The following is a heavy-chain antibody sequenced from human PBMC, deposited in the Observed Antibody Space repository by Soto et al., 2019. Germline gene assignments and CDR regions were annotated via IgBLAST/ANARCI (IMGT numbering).Heavy chain of an antibody. CDR3: ARVVVAATAGGCFDP. J-gene: IGHJ5*02. CDR1: GGSISSYY. V-gene: IGHV4-59*01. Sequence: SETLSLTCTVSGGSISSYYWSWIRQPPGKGLEWIGYIYYSGTTNYNPSLKSRVTISVDTSKNQFSLKLSSVTAADTAVYYCARVVVAATAGGCFDPWRQRTLVTVSS. D-gene: IGHD2-15*01. CDR2: IYYSGTT.